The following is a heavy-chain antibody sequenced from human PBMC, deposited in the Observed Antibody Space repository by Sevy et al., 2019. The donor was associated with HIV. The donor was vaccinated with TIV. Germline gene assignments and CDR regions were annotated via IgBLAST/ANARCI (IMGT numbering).Heavy chain of an antibody. CDR3: AKVRYYDSSGYSLVQH. D-gene: IGHD3-22*01. CDR2: ISGSGGST. CDR1: GFTFSSYA. J-gene: IGHJ1*01. Sequence: GGSLRLSCAASGFTFSSYAMSWVRQAPGKGLEWISAISGSGGSTYYADSVKGRFTISRDNSKNMLYLQMNSLRAEDTAVYYYAKVRYYDSSGYSLVQHWGQGTLVTVSS. V-gene: IGHV3-23*01.